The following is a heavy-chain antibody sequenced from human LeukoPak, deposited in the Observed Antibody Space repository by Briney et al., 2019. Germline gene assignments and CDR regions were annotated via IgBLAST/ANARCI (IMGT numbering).Heavy chain of an antibody. CDR1: GYTFTSYG. Sequence: ASVKVSCKASGYTFTSYGISWVRQAPGQGLEWMGWISADNGNTNYAQKLQGRVTMTTGTSTSTANMELRSLRSDDTAVYYCASSSSGWFQRTMDYWGQGTLVTVSS. V-gene: IGHV1-18*01. J-gene: IGHJ4*02. CDR2: ISADNGNT. CDR3: ASSSSGWFQRTMDY. D-gene: IGHD6-19*01.